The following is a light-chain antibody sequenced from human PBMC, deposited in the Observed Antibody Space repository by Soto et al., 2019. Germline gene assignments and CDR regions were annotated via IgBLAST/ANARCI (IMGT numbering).Light chain of an antibody. V-gene: IGKV1-9*01. Sequence: DIQLTQSPSFLSASVGARVTITCRASQGISSYLAWYQQKPGKAPKLLIYAASTLQSGVPSRFSGSGSGTEFTLTISSLQPEEFATYYCQQLNSYPLTFGGGTKVEIK. CDR1: QGISSY. CDR3: QQLNSYPLT. J-gene: IGKJ4*02. CDR2: AAS.